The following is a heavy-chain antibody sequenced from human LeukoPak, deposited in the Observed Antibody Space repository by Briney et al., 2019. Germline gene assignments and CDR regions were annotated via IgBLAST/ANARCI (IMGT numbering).Heavy chain of an antibody. CDR2: ISSGSRYI. J-gene: IGHJ4*02. D-gene: IGHD3-10*01. V-gene: IGHV3-21*01. Sequence: GGSLRISCAASGFTFSSYSMNWVRQAPGKGLEWVSSISSGSRYIYYADSVKGRFTISRDDAKNSLYLQMDSLRAEDTALFYCARGRYYGSGTYYGLGDYWGQGTLVTVSS. CDR3: ARGRYYGSGTYYGLGDY. CDR1: GFTFSSYS.